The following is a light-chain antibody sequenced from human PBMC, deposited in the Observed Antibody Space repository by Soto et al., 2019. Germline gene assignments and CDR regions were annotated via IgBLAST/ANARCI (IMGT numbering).Light chain of an antibody. Sequence: NLFEPSSRPLFFFSGGKANPSCKASQSVSNYLAWYQRKPGQAPRLLIYGASSRATGIPDRFSGSGSGTDFTLTISRLEPEDFAVYYCHQYGGSPQTFGQGTKVDIK. CDR3: HQYGGSPQT. J-gene: IGKJ1*01. V-gene: IGKV3-20*01. CDR2: GAS. CDR1: QSVSNY.